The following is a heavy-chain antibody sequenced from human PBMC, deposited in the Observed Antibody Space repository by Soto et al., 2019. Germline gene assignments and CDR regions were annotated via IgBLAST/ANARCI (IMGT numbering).Heavy chain of an antibody. V-gene: IGHV3-49*03. Sequence: PGGSLRLSCTASGFTFGDYAMSWFRQAPGKGLEWVGFIRSKAYGGTTEYAASVKGRFTISRDDSKSIAYLQMNSLKTEDTAVYYCTRQNYYDSSGPGYWGQGTLVTVSS. CDR1: GFTFGDYA. CDR2: IRSKAYGGTT. J-gene: IGHJ4*02. D-gene: IGHD3-22*01. CDR3: TRQNYYDSSGPGY.